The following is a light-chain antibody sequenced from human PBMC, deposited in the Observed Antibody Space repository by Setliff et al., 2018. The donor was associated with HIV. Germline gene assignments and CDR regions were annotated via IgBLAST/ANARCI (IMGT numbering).Light chain of an antibody. CDR2: DTS. CDR3: QQRSNWPAS. Sequence: TLSLSPGERAALSCRASESVGRSLAWYQQRPGQAPSLLMYDTSNRATGTPARFAGSGSGTDFTLTISRLEPEDFAIYYCQQRSNWPASFGGGTKVDIK. V-gene: IGKV3-11*01. CDR1: ESVGRS. J-gene: IGKJ4*01.